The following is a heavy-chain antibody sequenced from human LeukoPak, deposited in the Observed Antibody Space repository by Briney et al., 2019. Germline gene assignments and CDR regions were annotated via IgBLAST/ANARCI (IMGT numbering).Heavy chain of an antibody. D-gene: IGHD2-21*02. CDR3: ANAYCGGDCYSVDY. J-gene: IGHJ4*02. Sequence: PGGSLRLSCPASGFTFGNYWMHWVRQAPGKGLEWVAFIRYDGSNRYYADSVKGRFTISRDNSKNTLYLQMNSLRAEETAVYYCANAYCGGDCYSVDYWGQGTLVTVSS. CDR1: GFTFGNYW. V-gene: IGHV3-30*02. CDR2: IRYDGSNR.